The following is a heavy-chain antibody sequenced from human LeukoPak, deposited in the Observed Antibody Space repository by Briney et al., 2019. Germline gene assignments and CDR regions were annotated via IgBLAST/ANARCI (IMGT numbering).Heavy chain of an antibody. D-gene: IGHD4-11*01. CDR1: GGSFSGYY. CDR2: IYYSGST. V-gene: IGHV4-59*01. J-gene: IGHJ6*03. CDR3: ARGATVTTLRYMDV. Sequence: SETLSLTCAVYGGSFSGYYWSWIRQPPGKGLEWIGYIYYSGSTNYNPSLKSRVTISVDTSKNQFSLKLSSVTAADTAVYYCARGATVTTLRYMDVWGKGTTVTVSS.